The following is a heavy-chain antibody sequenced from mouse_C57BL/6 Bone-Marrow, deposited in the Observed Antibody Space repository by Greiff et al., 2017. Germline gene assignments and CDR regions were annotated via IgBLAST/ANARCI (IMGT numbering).Heavy chain of an antibody. CDR1: GFNIKDYY. D-gene: IGHD1-1*01. Sequence: VQLQQSGAELVRPGASVKLSCTASGFNIKDYYMHWVKQRPEQGLEWIGRIDPEDGDTEYAPKFQGKATMTADTSSNTAYLQLSSLTSEDTAVYYCTTYYYGSSYVPWFAYWGQGTLVTVSA. CDR3: TTYYYGSSYVPWFAY. V-gene: IGHV14-1*01. J-gene: IGHJ3*01. CDR2: IDPEDGDT.